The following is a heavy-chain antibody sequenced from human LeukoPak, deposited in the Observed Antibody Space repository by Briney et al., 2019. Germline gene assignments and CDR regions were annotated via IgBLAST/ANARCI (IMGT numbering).Heavy chain of an antibody. D-gene: IGHD2/OR15-2a*01. CDR1: GFTFSSYS. J-gene: IGHJ4*02. Sequence: PGGSLRLSCAASGFTFSSYSMNWARQAAGKGLEWVSSISSSSSYIYYADSVKGRFTISRDNAKNSLYLQMNSLRAEDTAVYYCASFLGGFWDYWGQGTLVTVSS. CDR2: ISSSSSYI. CDR3: ASFLGGFWDY. V-gene: IGHV3-21*01.